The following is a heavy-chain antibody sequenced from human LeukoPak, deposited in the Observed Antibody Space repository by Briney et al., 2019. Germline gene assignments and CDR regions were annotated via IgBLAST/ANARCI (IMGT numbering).Heavy chain of an antibody. CDR2: INHSGST. D-gene: IGHD3-22*01. Sequence: MPSETLSLTCAVYGGSFSGYYWSWIRRPPGKGLEWIGEINHSGSTNYNPSLKSRVTISVDTSKNQFSLKLSSVTAADTAVYYCARHRRIEATMIVVVSYFDYWGQGTLVTVSS. CDR3: ARHRRIEATMIVVVSYFDY. J-gene: IGHJ4*02. CDR1: GGSFSGYY. V-gene: IGHV4-34*01.